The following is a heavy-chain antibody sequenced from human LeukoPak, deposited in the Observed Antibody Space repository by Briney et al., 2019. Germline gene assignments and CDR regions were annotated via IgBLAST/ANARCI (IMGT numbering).Heavy chain of an antibody. V-gene: IGHV3-30*02. CDR3: AKDGVGLEGATTHYYYYYMDV. J-gene: IGHJ6*03. D-gene: IGHD1-26*01. Sequence: PGGSLRLSCAASGFTFSSYGMHWVRQAPGKGLEWVAFIRYDGSNKYYADSVKGRFTISRDNSKNTLYLQMNSLRAEDTAVYYCAKDGVGLEGATTHYYYYYMDVWGKGTTVTISS. CDR1: GFTFSSYG. CDR2: IRYDGSNK.